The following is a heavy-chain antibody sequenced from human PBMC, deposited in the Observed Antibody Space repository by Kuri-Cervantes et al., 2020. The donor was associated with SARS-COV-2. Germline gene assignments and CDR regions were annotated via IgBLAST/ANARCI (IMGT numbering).Heavy chain of an antibody. Sequence: ASVKVSCKASGYTFTGYYMHWVRQAPGQGLEWMGWINPNSGGTNYAQKFQGRVTMTRDTSISTAYMELSRLRSDDTAVYYCARPFQGDRTPLYGMDVWGQGTTVTVS. J-gene: IGHJ6*02. CDR1: GYTFTGYY. CDR2: INPNSGGT. V-gene: IGHV1-2*02. CDR3: ARPFQGDRTPLYGMDV. D-gene: IGHD2-21*02.